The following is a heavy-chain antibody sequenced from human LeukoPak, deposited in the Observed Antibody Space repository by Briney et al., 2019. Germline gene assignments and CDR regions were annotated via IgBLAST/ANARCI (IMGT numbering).Heavy chain of an antibody. V-gene: IGHV3-23*01. D-gene: IGHD6-13*01. Sequence: PGRSLRLSCAASGFTFSSYAMSWVRQAPGKGLEWVSAIGGSGGSTYYADSVKGRFTISRDSSKNTLYLQMNSLRAEDTAVYYCAKDLRKYSSSWYNDYWGQGTLVTVSS. CDR1: GFTFSSYA. CDR3: AKDLRKYSSSWYNDY. J-gene: IGHJ4*02. CDR2: IGGSGGST.